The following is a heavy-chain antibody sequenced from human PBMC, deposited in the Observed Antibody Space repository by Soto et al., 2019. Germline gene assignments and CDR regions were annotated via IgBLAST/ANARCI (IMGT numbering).Heavy chain of an antibody. J-gene: IGHJ3*01. D-gene: IGHD3-16*02. Sequence: QITLKESGPTLVEPTQTLTLTCTFSGFSLTTRQVGVGWIRQPPGQALEWLAVIYWDNDKRYSPSLERRLTITKHTSKNQVVLTMTNMDPMDTATYYCAHLMITYGGVIADDAFDVWGQGTMVTVSS. CDR2: IYWDNDK. CDR1: GFSLTTRQVG. V-gene: IGHV2-5*02. CDR3: AHLMITYGGVIADDAFDV.